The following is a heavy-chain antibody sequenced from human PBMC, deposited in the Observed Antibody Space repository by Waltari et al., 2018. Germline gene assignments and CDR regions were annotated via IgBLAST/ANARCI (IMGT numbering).Heavy chain of an antibody. J-gene: IGHJ5*02. V-gene: IGHV3-21*01. D-gene: IGHD3-22*01. CDR3: ARDPDYEISAGWFDP. CDR2: ISSSSYI. Sequence: EVQLVESGGGLVKPGGSLRLPCAASGFTFSSYSMNWVRQAPGKGLEWVSSISSSSYIYYADSVKGRFTISRDNAKNSLYLQMNSLRAEDTAVYYCARDPDYEISAGWFDPWGQGTLVTVSS. CDR1: GFTFSSYS.